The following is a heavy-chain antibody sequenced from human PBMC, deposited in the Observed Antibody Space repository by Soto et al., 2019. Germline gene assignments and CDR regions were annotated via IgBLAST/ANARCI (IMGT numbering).Heavy chain of an antibody. D-gene: IGHD3-22*01. V-gene: IGHV3-30*09. Sequence: VQLVESGGGEVQPGRSLRLSCAASGFKYTDFALHWVRQAPGKGLEWVAIISYDGSDKYYADSVKGRFVISRDNPKNTLYLEMNSLRPEDTAVYFCARRAWDSYYALDVWGQGTRVTVFS. CDR1: GFKYTDFA. CDR3: ARRAWDSYYALDV. J-gene: IGHJ6*02. CDR2: ISYDGSDK.